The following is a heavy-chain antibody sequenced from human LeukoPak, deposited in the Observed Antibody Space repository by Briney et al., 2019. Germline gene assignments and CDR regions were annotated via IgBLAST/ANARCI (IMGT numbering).Heavy chain of an antibody. Sequence: PSQTLSLTCTVSGASIISGSYYWSWIRQPAGKGLEWIGRIYPSGSTNYNPSLKSRVTISVETSKNQFSLKLNSVTAADTAVYYCARSTGSSGWRYFDYWGQGTLVTVSS. CDR3: ARSTGSSGWRYFDY. J-gene: IGHJ4*02. D-gene: IGHD6-19*01. CDR2: IYPSGST. V-gene: IGHV4-61*02. CDR1: GASIISGSYY.